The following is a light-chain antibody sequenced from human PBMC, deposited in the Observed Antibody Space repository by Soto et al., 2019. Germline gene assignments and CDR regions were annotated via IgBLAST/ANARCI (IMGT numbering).Light chain of an antibody. V-gene: IGKV3-15*01. CDR3: QQYNNWPRT. Sequence: EIVMTQSPATLSVSPGERVTLSCRASQSVNNNLAWYQQEPGQAPRLLMYSASTRATGIPARFSGSGSGTEFTLTISSLQSEDFAVYYCQQYNNWPRTFGQGTKVEIK. CDR2: SAS. CDR1: QSVNNN. J-gene: IGKJ1*01.